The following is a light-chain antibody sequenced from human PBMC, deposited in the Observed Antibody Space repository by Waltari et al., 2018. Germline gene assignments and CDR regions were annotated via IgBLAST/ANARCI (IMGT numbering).Light chain of an antibody. V-gene: IGKV1-39*01. CDR1: QSISRY. CDR2: GAS. CDR3: QQSYTTPMYS. J-gene: IGKJ2*01. Sequence: DIQMTQSPSSLAASVGDRVTITCRASQSISRYFNWYQHKPGKAPNLLIYGASTLRSGVPSRFSGSGSGTDFTLIISSLQPEDFAVYYCQQSYTTPMYSFGQGTKLEI.